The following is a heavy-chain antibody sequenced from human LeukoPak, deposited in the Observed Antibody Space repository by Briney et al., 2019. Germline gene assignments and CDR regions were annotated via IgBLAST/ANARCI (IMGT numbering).Heavy chain of an antibody. J-gene: IGHJ6*03. CDR2: IYYSGST. CDR1: GCSISSSSYY. Sequence: PSETLSLTCTVSGCSISSSSYYWGWIRQPPGKGLEWIGSIYYSGSTYYNPSLKSRVTISVDTSKNQFSLKLSSVTAADTAVYYCAAGDDYYYYYMDVWGKGTTVTVSS. D-gene: IGHD7-27*01. CDR3: AAGDDYYYYYMDV. V-gene: IGHV4-39*01.